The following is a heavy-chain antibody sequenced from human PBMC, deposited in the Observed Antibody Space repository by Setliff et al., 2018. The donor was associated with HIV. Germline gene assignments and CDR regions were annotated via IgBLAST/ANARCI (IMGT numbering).Heavy chain of an antibody. Sequence: SETLSLTCAVSGYSISSGYYWGWIRQPPGKGLEWVGSIYHSGTTYYNPSLKSRVTISVDTSQNQFSLKLNSVTAADTAVYYCARRGIAAAGSDSWGQGTLVTVPQ. CDR2: IYHSGTT. CDR3: ARRGIAAAGSDS. J-gene: IGHJ4*02. D-gene: IGHD6-13*01. CDR1: GYSISSGYY. V-gene: IGHV4-38-2*01.